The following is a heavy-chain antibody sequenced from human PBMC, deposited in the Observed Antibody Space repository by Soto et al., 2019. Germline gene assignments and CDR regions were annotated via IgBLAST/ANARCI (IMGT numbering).Heavy chain of an antibody. Sequence: QVQLVQSGAEVKKPGSSVKVSCKASGGTFSSYAISWVRQAPGQGLEWMGGIIPIFGTANYAQKFQGRVTITADESTSTAYMELSSLRSEDTAVYYCARDLISTMVRGVHGMDVWGQGTTVTVSS. CDR3: ARDLISTMVRGVHGMDV. V-gene: IGHV1-69*12. D-gene: IGHD3-10*01. CDR2: IIPIFGTA. J-gene: IGHJ6*02. CDR1: GGTFSSYA.